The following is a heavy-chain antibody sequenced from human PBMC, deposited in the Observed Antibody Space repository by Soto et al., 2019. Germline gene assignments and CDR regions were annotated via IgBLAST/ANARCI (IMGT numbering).Heavy chain of an antibody. CDR2: VWYDGTNK. V-gene: IGHV3-33*01. D-gene: IGHD2-21*02. Sequence: QVQLVESGGGVVQPGRSLRLSCAASGFTFTSYGMHWVRQAPGKGLEWVAIVWYDGTNKYYADSVKGRFTISRDNSGNTLYLQMDRLRAEDTAVYFCARSLGHRVAVTAFPYSYYGMDVWGQGTTVTVSS. CDR1: GFTFTSYG. J-gene: IGHJ6*02. CDR3: ARSLGHRVAVTAFPYSYYGMDV.